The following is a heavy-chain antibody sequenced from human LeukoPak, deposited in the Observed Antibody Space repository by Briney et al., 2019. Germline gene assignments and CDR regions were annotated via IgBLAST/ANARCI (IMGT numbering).Heavy chain of an antibody. CDR2: ISYDGSNK. CDR1: GFTFSSYG. D-gene: IGHD2-15*01. V-gene: IGHV3-30*18. Sequence: PGGSLRLSCAASGFTFSSYGMHWVRQAPGKGVEWVAVISYDGSNKYYADSVKGRFTISRDNSKNTLYLQMNSLRAEDTAVYYCAKDKYVGCFDYWGQGTLVTVSS. J-gene: IGHJ4*02. CDR3: AKDKYVGCFDY.